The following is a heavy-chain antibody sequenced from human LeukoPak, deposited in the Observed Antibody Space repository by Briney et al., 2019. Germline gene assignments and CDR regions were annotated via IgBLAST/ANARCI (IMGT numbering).Heavy chain of an antibody. V-gene: IGHV3-23*01. CDR1: GFTFNNYA. CDR2: AVGSGSNT. D-gene: IGHD6-19*01. J-gene: IGHJ4*02. CDR3: AKGSSSGWGIFDD. Sequence: GGSLRLSCAASGFTFNNYAMSWVRQAPGKGLEWVSTAVGSGSNTYYADSVKGRFTLSRDDSKNTLYLQMNSLSAEDTAVYYCAKGSSSGWGIFDDWGQGTLVTVSS.